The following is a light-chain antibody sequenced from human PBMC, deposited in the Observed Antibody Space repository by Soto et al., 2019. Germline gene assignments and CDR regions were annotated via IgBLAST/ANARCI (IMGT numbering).Light chain of an antibody. CDR1: QSISSW. CDR3: QAQT. V-gene: IGKV1-5*03. J-gene: IGKJ1*01. Sequence: DIQMTQSPSTLSASVGDRVTITCRASQSISSWLAWYQQKPGKAPKLLIYKASSLESGVPSRFSGSGSGTEFTLTLSSLPPDDFATYYCQAQTFGQGTKVEIK. CDR2: KAS.